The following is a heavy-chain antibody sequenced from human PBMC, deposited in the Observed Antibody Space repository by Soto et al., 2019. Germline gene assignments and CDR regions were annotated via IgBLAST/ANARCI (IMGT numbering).Heavy chain of an antibody. Sequence: EVQLVESGGGLVQPGGSLRLSCAASGFTFSSYWMSWDRQAPGKGLEWVANIKQDGSEKYYVDSVKGRFTISRDNAKNSLYLQMNSLRAEDTAVYYCARVGGITIFGVVYGMDVWGQGTTVTVSS. CDR1: GFTFSSYW. CDR3: ARVGGITIFGVVYGMDV. V-gene: IGHV3-7*04. CDR2: IKQDGSEK. J-gene: IGHJ6*02. D-gene: IGHD3-3*01.